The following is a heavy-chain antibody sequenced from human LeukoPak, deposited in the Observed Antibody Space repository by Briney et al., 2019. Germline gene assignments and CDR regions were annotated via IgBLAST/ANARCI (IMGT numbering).Heavy chain of an antibody. CDR3: ATGRPITMIVVYFT. CDR1: GFTFSSYA. D-gene: IGHD3-22*01. CDR2: ISGSGGST. J-gene: IGHJ5*02. V-gene: IGHV3-23*01. Sequence: PGGSLRLSCAASGFTFSSYAMSWVRQAPGKGLEWVSAISGSGGSTYYADSVKGRFTISRDNSKNTLYLQMNGLRAEDTAVYYCATGRPITMIVVYFTWGQGTLVTVSS.